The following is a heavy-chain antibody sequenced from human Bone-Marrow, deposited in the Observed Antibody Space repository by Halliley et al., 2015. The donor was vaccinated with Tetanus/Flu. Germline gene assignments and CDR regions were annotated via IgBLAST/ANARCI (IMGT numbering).Heavy chain of an antibody. CDR2: ISFDGGIT. J-gene: IGHJ4*02. Sequence: ISFDGGITYYGDSVRGPFTVSRANSKNTLYPQMNSLAFQDPAVYSCARGQGELPPVFSNPELDYWGQGTLVTVSS. D-gene: IGHD4-4*01. V-gene: IGHV3-30*03. CDR3: ARGQGELPPVFSNPELDY.